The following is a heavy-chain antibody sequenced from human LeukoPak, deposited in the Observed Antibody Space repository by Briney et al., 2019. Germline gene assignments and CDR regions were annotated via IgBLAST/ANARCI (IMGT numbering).Heavy chain of an antibody. CDR2: IYYSGST. V-gene: IGHV4-59*13. J-gene: IGHJ4*02. D-gene: IGHD6-19*01. CDR1: GGSISNYY. CDR3: ARGPRGWHFDY. Sequence: SETLSLTCTVSGGSISNYYWSWMRQSPGKGLEGIGYIYYSGSTNYNPSLKSRVTISVDTSKNHFSLKLSSVTAADTAVYYCARGPRGWHFDYWGQGTLVTVSS.